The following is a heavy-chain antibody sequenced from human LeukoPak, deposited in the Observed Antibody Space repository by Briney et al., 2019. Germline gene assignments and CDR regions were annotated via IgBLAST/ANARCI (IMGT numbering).Heavy chain of an antibody. CDR1: GYTFTGYY. CDR2: INANSSGT. J-gene: IGHJ4*02. Sequence: ASVKVSCKASGYTFTGYYMHWVPQAPGQGLKWMGRINANSSGTNYAQKFQGRVTMTRDTSIITAYMELRMLRTPGTAAQHRARETDGEIVAYFDHQDQGPLVTESS. CDR3: ARETDGEIVAYFDH. V-gene: IGHV1-2*06. D-gene: IGHD5-12*01.